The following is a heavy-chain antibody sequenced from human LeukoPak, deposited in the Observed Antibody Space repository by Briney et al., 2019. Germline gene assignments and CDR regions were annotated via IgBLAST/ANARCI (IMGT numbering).Heavy chain of an antibody. D-gene: IGHD3-22*01. CDR2: ISGDGGST. CDR3: ATVGYYYDSSGYHGVYFDY. V-gene: IGHV3-43*02. Sequence: GGSLRLSCAAAGFTCYDYAMHWVRQAPGKGLEGVSLISGDGGSTYYADSVKGRFTIYRDNSKNSLYLQMNSLRTEDTALYYCATVGYYYDSSGYHGVYFDYWGQGTLVTVSS. J-gene: IGHJ4*02. CDR1: GFTCYDYA.